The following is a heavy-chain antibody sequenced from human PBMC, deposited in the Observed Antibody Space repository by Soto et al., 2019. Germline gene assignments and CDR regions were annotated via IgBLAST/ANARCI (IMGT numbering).Heavy chain of an antibody. CDR3: ATVEGRYYDSRSTFDP. Sequence: WASVKVSCKVSGYTLTELSMHWVRQAPGKGLEWMGGFDPEDGETIYAQKFQGRVTMTEDTSTDTAYMELSSLRSEDTAVYYCATVEGRYYDSRSTFDPWGQGTLVTVSS. D-gene: IGHD3-22*01. CDR2: FDPEDGET. J-gene: IGHJ5*02. V-gene: IGHV1-24*01. CDR1: GYTLTELS.